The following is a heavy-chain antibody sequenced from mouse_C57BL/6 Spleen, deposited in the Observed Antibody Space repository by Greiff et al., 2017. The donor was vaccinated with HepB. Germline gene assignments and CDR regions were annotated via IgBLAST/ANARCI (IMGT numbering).Heavy chain of an antibody. D-gene: IGHD4-1*02. Sequence: QVQLQQPGAELVMPGASVKLSCKASGYTFTSYWMHWVKQRPGQGLEWIGELDPSDSYTNYNQKFKGKSTLTVDKSSRTAYMQLSSLTSADSAVYYCARSPTGSAWFAYWGQGTLVTVSA. V-gene: IGHV1-69*01. J-gene: IGHJ3*01. CDR1: GYTFTSYW. CDR3: ARSPTGSAWFAY. CDR2: LDPSDSYT.